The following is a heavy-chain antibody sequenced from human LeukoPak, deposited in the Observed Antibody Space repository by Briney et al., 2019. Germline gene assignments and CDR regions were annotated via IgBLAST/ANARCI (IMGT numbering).Heavy chain of an antibody. D-gene: IGHD2-2*01. CDR2: ISSSSSYI. Sequence: GGSLRLSCTASGFTFSSYSMNWVRQAPGKGLEWVSSISSSSSYIYYADSVKGRFTISRDNAKNSLYLQMNSLRAEDTAVYYCARDGFVVVPAAPQGFDYWGQGTLVTVSS. CDR1: GFTFSSYS. V-gene: IGHV3-21*01. J-gene: IGHJ4*02. CDR3: ARDGFVVVPAAPQGFDY.